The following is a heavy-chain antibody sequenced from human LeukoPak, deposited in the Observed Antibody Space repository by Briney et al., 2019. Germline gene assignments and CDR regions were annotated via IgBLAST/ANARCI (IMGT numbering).Heavy chain of an antibody. CDR1: GFTFSSYA. CDR3: ARDPPYYYDSSGYFGAFDI. CDR2: ISYDGSNK. V-gene: IGHV3-30*04. J-gene: IGHJ3*02. Sequence: GGSLRLSCAASGFTFSSYAMHWVRQAPGKGLEWVAVISYDGSNKYYADSVKGRFTISRDNSKNTLYLQMNGLRAEDTAVYYCARDPPYYYDSSGYFGAFDIWGQGTMVTVSS. D-gene: IGHD3-22*01.